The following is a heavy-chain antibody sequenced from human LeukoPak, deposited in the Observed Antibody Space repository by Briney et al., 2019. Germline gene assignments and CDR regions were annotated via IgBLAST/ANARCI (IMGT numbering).Heavy chain of an antibody. V-gene: IGHV3-23*01. J-gene: IGHJ4*02. CDR2: ISDDSSFT. CDR1: GLRFRSYA. Sequence: GGSLRLSCVASGLRFRSYAMNWVRQAPGKGLECISTISDDSSFTYYADSVRGRSAISRDDSKNTLYLQMNNLKVEDTAVYYCAKGRCSGVGCDSFHSWGQGALVTVSS. D-gene: IGHD2-15*01. CDR3: AKGRCSGVGCDSFHS.